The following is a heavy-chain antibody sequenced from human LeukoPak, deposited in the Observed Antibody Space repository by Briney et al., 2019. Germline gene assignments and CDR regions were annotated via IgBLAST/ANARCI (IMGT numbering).Heavy chain of an antibody. Sequence: ASVKVSCKASGYSLTTYDINWVRQATGQGLEWMGWMNPNSGNTAYAQNFQGRVTMTRNTSISTAYMELSSLRSEDTAVYYCARGVLTLNWFDPWGQGTLVTVSS. CDR3: ARGVLTLNWFDP. CDR1: GYSLTTYD. D-gene: IGHD2-8*01. CDR2: MNPNSGNT. V-gene: IGHV1-8*01. J-gene: IGHJ5*02.